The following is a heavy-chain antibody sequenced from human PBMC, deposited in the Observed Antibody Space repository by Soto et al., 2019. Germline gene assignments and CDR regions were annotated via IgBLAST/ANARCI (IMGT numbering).Heavy chain of an antibody. CDR3: ARPLNGYSWLFDY. J-gene: IGHJ4*02. V-gene: IGHV4-39*01. Sequence: SETLSLTCTVSGGSISSSSYYWGWIRQPPGKGLEWIGSIYYSGSTYYNPSLKSRVTISVDTSKNQFSLKLSSVTAADTAVYYCARPLNGYSWLFDYWGQGTLVTVSS. D-gene: IGHD4-4*01. CDR1: GGSISSSSYY. CDR2: IYYSGST.